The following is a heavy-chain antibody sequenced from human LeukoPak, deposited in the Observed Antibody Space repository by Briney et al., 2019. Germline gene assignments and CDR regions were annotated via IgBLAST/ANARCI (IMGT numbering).Heavy chain of an antibody. D-gene: IGHD1-1*01. V-gene: IGHV4-61*02. J-gene: IGHJ4*02. CDR2: VSSSGTT. CDR3: ARYTTQYYFDY. Sequence: SETLSLTCTVSGGSISRGTYYWTWIRQPAGKGLEWIGRVSSSGTTNYNPYNPSLKSRVTISVDTSKNQFSLKLSSVTAADTAVYYCARYTTQYYFDYWGQGTLVTVSS. CDR1: GGSISRGTYY.